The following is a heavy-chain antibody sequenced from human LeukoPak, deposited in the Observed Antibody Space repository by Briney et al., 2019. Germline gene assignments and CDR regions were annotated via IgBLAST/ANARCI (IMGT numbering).Heavy chain of an antibody. D-gene: IGHD3-10*01. CDR1: GGSISSYY. J-gene: IGHJ5*02. V-gene: IGHV4-59*08. CDR2: IYYSGST. Sequence: SETLSLTCTVSGGSISSYYWSWIRQPPGKGLEWIGYIYYSGSTNYNPSLKSRVTISVDTSKNQFSLKLSSVTAADTAVYYCARSTLGIDMVRGRLDFDPWGQGTLVTVSS. CDR3: ARSTLGIDMVRGRLDFDP.